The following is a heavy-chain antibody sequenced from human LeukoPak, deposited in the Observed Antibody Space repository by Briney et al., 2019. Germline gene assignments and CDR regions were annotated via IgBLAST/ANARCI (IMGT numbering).Heavy chain of an antibody. CDR2: MNPNSGNT. CDR1: GYTFTSYD. V-gene: IGHV1-8*01. CDR3: ALQLKYYYDSSGP. Sequence: ASVKVSCKASGYTFTSYDISWVRQATGQGLEWMGWMNPNSGNTGYAQKFQGRVTMTRNTSISTAYMELSSLRSEDTAVYYCALQLKYYYDSSGPWGQGTLVTVSS. D-gene: IGHD3-22*01. J-gene: IGHJ5*02.